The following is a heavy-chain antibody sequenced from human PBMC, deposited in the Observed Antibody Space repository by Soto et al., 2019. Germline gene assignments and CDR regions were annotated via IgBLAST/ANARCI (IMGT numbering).Heavy chain of an antibody. CDR3: ARDWGGYCGGDCYSVFVWDY. J-gene: IGHJ4*02. CDR2: ISAYNGNT. V-gene: IGHV1-18*01. Sequence: GASVKVSCKASGYTFTSYGISWVRQAPGQGLEWMGWISAYNGNTNYAQKLQGRVTMTTDTSTSTAYMELRSLRSDDTAVYYCARDWGGYCGGDCYSVFVWDYWGQGTLVTVSS. CDR1: GYTFTSYG. D-gene: IGHD2-21*02.